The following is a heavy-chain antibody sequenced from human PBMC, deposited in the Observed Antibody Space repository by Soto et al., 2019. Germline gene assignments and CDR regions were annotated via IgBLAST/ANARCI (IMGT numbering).Heavy chain of an antibody. CDR2: ISAYNGNT. CDR3: ARWYSSSWYDYYYCGMDV. Sequence: ASVKVSCKASGYTFTSYGISWVRQAPGQGLEWMGWISAYNGNTNYAQKLQGRVTMTTDTSTSTAYMELRSLRSDDTAVYYCARWYSSSWYDYYYCGMDVWGQGTTVTVSS. CDR1: GYTFTSYG. J-gene: IGHJ6*02. D-gene: IGHD6-13*01. V-gene: IGHV1-18*01.